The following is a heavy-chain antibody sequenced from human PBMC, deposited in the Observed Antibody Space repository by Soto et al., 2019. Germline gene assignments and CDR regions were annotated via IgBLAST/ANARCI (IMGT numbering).Heavy chain of an antibody. J-gene: IGHJ4*02. CDR2: MNPNSGST. D-gene: IGHD2-15*01. CDR1: GYSFTSYD. Sequence: ASGKVSCKASGYSFTSYDINWGRQATGQGLEWMGWMNPNSGSTGYAQKFQGRVTMTRNTSISTAYMELSSLRSEDTAVYYCARGLPKGYCSGGSCYGGGYWGQGTLVTVSS. CDR3: ARGLPKGYCSGGSCYGGGY. V-gene: IGHV1-8*01.